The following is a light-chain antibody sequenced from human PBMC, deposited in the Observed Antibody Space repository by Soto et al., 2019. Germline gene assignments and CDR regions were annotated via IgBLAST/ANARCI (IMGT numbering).Light chain of an antibody. CDR1: QSISSN. V-gene: IGKV3-15*01. CDR2: GPS. J-gene: IGKJ4*01. Sequence: EIVMTQSPATLSVSPGERATPSSRASQSISSNLAWYQQKPGQAPRLLIYGPSTRATCIPARFSGSGSGTEFTLTISSLQSEDFAVYYCQQYNNWPLTFGGGTKVEIK. CDR3: QQYNNWPLT.